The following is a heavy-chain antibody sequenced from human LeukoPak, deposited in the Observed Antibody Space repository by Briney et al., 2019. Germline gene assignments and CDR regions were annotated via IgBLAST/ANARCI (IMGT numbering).Heavy chain of an antibody. J-gene: IGHJ3*02. CDR1: GGSISSYY. CDR2: IYYSGST. V-gene: IGHV4-59*12. Sequence: SETLSLTCTVSGGSISSYYWSWIRQPPGKGLEWIGYIYYSGSTNYNPSLKSRVTISVDTSKNQFSLKLSSLTAADTAVYYCARDGGYYYAFDIWGQGTMVTVSS. D-gene: IGHD3-16*01. CDR3: ARDGGYYYAFDI.